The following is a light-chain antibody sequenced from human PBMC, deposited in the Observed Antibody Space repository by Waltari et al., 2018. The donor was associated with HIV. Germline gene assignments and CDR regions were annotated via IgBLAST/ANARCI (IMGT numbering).Light chain of an antibody. CDR2: DTS. J-gene: IGLJ2*01. CDR3: LLSFNGVVV. Sequence: QAVVTQEPSLTVSPGGKVTLTCASSPGAVTRGNCPYWFQRRPGQAPKTLLYDTSNRHSWTPARVSGSLLGGKAALTLSGAQFEDEADYFCLLSFNGVVVFGGGTSLTVL. CDR1: PGAVTRGNC. V-gene: IGLV7-46*01.